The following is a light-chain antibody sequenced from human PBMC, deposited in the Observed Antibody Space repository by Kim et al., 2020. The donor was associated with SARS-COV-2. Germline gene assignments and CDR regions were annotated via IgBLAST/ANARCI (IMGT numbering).Light chain of an antibody. CDR3: ATWDRSLSSVV. J-gene: IGLJ2*01. V-gene: IGLV1-51*01. CDR1: SSNIGNHF. Sequence: GQKVTISCSGSSSNIGNHFVSWYRQLPGTAPKLLIYDYNKRPSGIPDRFSGSKSGTSATLGITGLQTGDEADYYCATWDRSLSSVVFGGGTQLTVL. CDR2: DYN.